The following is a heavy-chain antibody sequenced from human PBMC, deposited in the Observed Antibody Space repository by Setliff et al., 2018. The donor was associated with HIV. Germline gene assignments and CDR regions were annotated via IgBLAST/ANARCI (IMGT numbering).Heavy chain of an antibody. J-gene: IGHJ6*02. CDR3: ATVNTVGYNYYGMDL. D-gene: IGHD5-18*01. Sequence: ASVKVSCKASGDTFNSHAISWVRQAPGQGLEWMGWISTYNGNTNYAQKLQGRVTMTTDTSTSTAYMELRSLRSDDTAVYFCATVNTVGYNYYGMDLWGQGTTVTVSS. V-gene: IGHV1-18*01. CDR2: ISTYNGNT. CDR1: GDTFNSHA.